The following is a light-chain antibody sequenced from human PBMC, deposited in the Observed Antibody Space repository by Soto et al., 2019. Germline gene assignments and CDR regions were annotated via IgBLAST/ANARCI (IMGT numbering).Light chain of an antibody. CDR3: GSYTTSSTPYD. V-gene: IGLV2-14*01. CDR2: EVS. CDR1: SSDVGGFKY. Sequence: QSVLTQPASVSGSPGQSITISCTGTSSDVGGFKYVSWYQQHPGKAPKLMIYEVSNRPSGVSNRFSGSKSGNTASLTISGLQAEDEADYYCGSYTTSSTPYDFGTGTKVTVL. J-gene: IGLJ1*01.